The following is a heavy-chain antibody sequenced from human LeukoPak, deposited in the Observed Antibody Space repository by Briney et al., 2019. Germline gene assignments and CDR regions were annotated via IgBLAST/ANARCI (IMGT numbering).Heavy chain of an antibody. J-gene: IGHJ4*02. V-gene: IGHV3-30*04. Sequence: GGSLRLSCAASGFTFSTYAMHWVRQAPGKGLEWVAVIPYDGSNKYYADSVKGRFTISRDSAKNSLYLQMNSLRAEDTALYYCARDLGRDTGTSYYFDYWGQGTLVTVSS. CDR3: ARDLGRDTGTSYYFDY. CDR1: GFTFSTYA. D-gene: IGHD1-26*01. CDR2: IPYDGSNK.